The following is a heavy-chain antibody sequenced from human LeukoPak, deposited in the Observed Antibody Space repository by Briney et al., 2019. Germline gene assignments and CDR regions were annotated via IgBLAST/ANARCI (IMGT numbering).Heavy chain of an antibody. CDR2: IYYSGST. J-gene: IGHJ4*02. V-gene: IGHV4-59*01. Sequence: PSETLSLTCTVSGGSISSYYWSWIRQPPGRGLEWIGYIYYSGSTNYNPSLKSRVTISVDTSKNQFSLKLSSVTAADTAVYYCARDTSSWGHDFDYWGQGTLVTVSS. CDR3: ARDTSSWGHDFDY. CDR1: GGSISSYY. D-gene: IGHD6-13*01.